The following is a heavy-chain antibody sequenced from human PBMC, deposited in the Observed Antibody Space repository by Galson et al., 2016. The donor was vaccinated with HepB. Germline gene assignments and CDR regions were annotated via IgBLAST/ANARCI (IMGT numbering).Heavy chain of an antibody. V-gene: IGHV3-30-3*01. CDR3: ARGYYNAMDV. CDR2: LMHVGGEK. J-gene: IGHJ6*02. Sequence: SLRLSCAASGFSLSSYGMQWVRQAPGKGLEWVAVLMHVGGEKDYGDSVKGRFTISRDDSKNTLHLQMNSLRGDDTAVYYCARGYYNAMDVWAKGPRSPSL. CDR1: GFSLSSYG.